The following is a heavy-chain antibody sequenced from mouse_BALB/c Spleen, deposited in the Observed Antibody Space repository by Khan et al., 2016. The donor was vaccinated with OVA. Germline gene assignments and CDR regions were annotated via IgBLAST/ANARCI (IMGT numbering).Heavy chain of an antibody. CDR2: IWGDGNR. Sequence: QVQLKESGPGLVAPSQSLSITCTISGFSLTNYGVHWVRQPPGKSLEWLVVIWGDGNRTYNSALTSRLTISKDNSKNQVFLEMSSLQADDTAVYYCARQPYYHYYLLDYWGQGTSVTVSS. CDR3: ARQPYYHYYLLDY. D-gene: IGHD2-10*01. CDR1: GFSLTNYG. J-gene: IGHJ4*01. V-gene: IGHV2-6-1*01.